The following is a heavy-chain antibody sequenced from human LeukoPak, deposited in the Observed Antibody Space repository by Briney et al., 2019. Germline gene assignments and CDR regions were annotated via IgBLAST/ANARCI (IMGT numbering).Heavy chain of an antibody. CDR3: ARGGSPGSLGYYYYMDV. V-gene: IGHV3-33*01. CDR1: GFTFSSYG. D-gene: IGHD3-10*01. Sequence: GRSLRLSCAASGFTFSSYGMHWVRQAPGKGLEWVAVIWYDGSNKYYADSVKGRFTISRDNSKNTLYLQMNSLRAEDTAVYYCARGGSPGSLGYYYYMDVWGKGTTVTVSS. J-gene: IGHJ6*03. CDR2: IWYDGSNK.